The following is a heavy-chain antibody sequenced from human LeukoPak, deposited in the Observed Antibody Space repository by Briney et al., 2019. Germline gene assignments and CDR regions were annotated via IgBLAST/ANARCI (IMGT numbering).Heavy chain of an antibody. CDR2: IIPNLGTT. J-gene: IGHJ4*02. CDR1: GYTFTSHY. V-gene: IGHV1-69*08. Sequence: GASVKVSCKASGYTFTSHYIHWVRQAPGQGLEWMGRIIPNLGTTNRAQNFQDRVTLTADKSTNTAYMELTSLTSDDTAVYYCATTNDGGGYQWGDFFDFWGQGTLVTVSS. D-gene: IGHD3-22*01. CDR3: ATTNDGGGYQWGDFFDF.